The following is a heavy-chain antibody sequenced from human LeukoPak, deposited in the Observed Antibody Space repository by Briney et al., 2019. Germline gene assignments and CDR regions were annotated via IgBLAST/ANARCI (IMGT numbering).Heavy chain of an antibody. CDR3: ARNRMATIVHDAHDI. CDR1: DASISSYY. V-gene: IGHV4-59*01. D-gene: IGHD5-24*01. CDR2: IYYSGST. J-gene: IGHJ3*02. Sequence: SETLSLTCTVSDASISSYYWSWLRHPPGKGLEWFGYIYYSGSTNYNPSLKTRVTISVDTSKNQFSLKLSSVTAADTAVYYCARNRMATIVHDAHDIWGQGTMVTVSS.